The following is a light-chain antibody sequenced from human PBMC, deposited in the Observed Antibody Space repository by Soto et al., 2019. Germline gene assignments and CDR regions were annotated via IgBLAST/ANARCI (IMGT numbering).Light chain of an antibody. Sequence: QSALAQPASMSGSPGQSITISCTGTRSDVGGYTLVSWFQQYPGKAPKLMIYEDNKRPSGVSDRFSGSKSGNTASLTISGLQAEDEADYYCCSYAGSSSVLFGGGTKVTVL. V-gene: IGLV2-23*01. J-gene: IGLJ2*01. CDR1: RSDVGGYTL. CDR2: EDN. CDR3: CSYAGSSSVL.